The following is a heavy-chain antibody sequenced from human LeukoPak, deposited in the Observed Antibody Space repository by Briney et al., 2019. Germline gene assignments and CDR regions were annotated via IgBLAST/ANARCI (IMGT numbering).Heavy chain of an antibody. CDR1: GYTFTGYY. CDR2: INPNSGGT. Sequence: ASVKVSCKASGYTFTGYYMHWVRQAPGQGLEWMGWINPNSGGTNYAQKFQGRVTMTRDTSISTAYMELSRLRSDDAAVYYCARAPPPVVPAAIDYWGQGTLVTVSS. V-gene: IGHV1-2*02. J-gene: IGHJ4*02. CDR3: ARAPPPVVPAAIDY. D-gene: IGHD2-2*01.